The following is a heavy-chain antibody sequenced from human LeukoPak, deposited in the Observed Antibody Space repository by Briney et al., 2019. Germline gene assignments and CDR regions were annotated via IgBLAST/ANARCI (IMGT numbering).Heavy chain of an antibody. CDR1: GYTFTGYY. CDR3: ARDGSSGWGL. CDR2: IIPIFGTA. D-gene: IGHD6-19*01. Sequence: ASVKVSCKASGYTFTGYYMHWVRQAPGQGLEWMGGIIPIFGTANYAQKFQGRVTITADKSTSTAYMELSSLRFEDTAVYYCARDGSSGWGLWGQGTLVTVSS. V-gene: IGHV1-69*06. J-gene: IGHJ4*02.